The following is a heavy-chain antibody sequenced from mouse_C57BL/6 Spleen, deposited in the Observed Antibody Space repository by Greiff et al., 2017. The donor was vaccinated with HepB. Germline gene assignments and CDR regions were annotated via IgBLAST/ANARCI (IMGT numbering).Heavy chain of an antibody. CDR2: IYPGNRDT. J-gene: IGHJ3*01. D-gene: IGHD1-1*01. V-gene: IGHV1-5*01. CDR3: TMGGYDCSKGAGFAY. Sequence: EVQLQQSGTVLARPGASVKMSCKTSGYTFTSYWMHWVKQRPGQGLEWIGAIYPGNRDTSYNQKFKGKAKRTAVTSASTAYMELSSLTNEDSAVYYCTMGGYDCSKGAGFAYWSQGTLVTVAA. CDR1: GYTFTSYW.